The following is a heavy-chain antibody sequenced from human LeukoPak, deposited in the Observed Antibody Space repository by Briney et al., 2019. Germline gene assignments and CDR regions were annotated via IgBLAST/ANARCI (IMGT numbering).Heavy chain of an antibody. CDR2: ISDDGRSK. D-gene: IGHD3-22*01. Sequence: PGRSLRLSCAASGFTFSSYAMHWVRQAPGEGLEWVTVISDDGRSKYYADSAKGRYTISRDNSKNTLYLQMNSLRAEDTAVYYCAKGRYYDSSGYYSSPEYFQHWGQGTLVTVSS. CDR1: GFTFSSYA. J-gene: IGHJ1*01. V-gene: IGHV3-30*04. CDR3: AKGRYYDSSGYYSSPEYFQH.